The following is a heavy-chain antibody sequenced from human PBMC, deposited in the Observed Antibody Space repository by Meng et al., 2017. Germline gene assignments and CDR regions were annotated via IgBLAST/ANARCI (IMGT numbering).Heavy chain of an antibody. Sequence: GESLKISCAGSGLTFSSHWMSWVRQAPGKGLEWVANRKQDGTEKDYVDSEKGRFTISRDNAKSSLYLQMNSLRVEDTAVYYCATRPPDSAWYGVFDYWGQGTLVTVSS. J-gene: IGHJ4*02. D-gene: IGHD6-19*01. CDR3: ATRPPDSAWYGVFDY. CDR2: RKQDGTEK. V-gene: IGHV3-7*01. CDR1: GLTFSSHW.